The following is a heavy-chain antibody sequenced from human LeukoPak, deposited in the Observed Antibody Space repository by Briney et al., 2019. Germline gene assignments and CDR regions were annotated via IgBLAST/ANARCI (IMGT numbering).Heavy chain of an antibody. V-gene: IGHV3-48*01. CDR1: GFTLSSYR. CDR2: ISSISSAI. J-gene: IGHJ4*02. Sequence: GGSLRLSCAVSGFTLSSYRMIWVRQAPGKGLEWVSYISSISSAIYYADSVKGRFTISRDNAKNSLYLQTSSLRGEDTAVYYCARAEEEVAATIDYWGQGTLVTVAS. D-gene: IGHD5-12*01. CDR3: ARAEEEVAATIDY.